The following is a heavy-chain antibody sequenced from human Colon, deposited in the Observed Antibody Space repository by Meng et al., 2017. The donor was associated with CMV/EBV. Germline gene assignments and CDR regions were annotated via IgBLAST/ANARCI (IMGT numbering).Heavy chain of an antibody. Sequence: GGSLRLSCVGSGFGFKNYWMSWVRQAPGKGLEWVANIRQDGSETYHAESVKGRFTISRDNARNSHYLQMNNLRVEDTATYYCARGGYCISTSCYTSPNYGMDVWGRGTRVTVSS. CDR1: GFGFKNYW. D-gene: IGHD2-2*02. CDR3: ARGGYCISTSCYTSPNYGMDV. CDR2: IRQDGSET. J-gene: IGHJ6*02. V-gene: IGHV3-7*03.